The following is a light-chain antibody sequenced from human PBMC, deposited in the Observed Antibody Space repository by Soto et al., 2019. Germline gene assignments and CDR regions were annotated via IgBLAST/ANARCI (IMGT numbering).Light chain of an antibody. CDR3: QQSSSPPQT. V-gene: IGKV1-39*01. Sequence: DIQLTQSPSSLSVSVGDRVTLTCRASQSISNHLNWYQQKPGKAPKLLIYAASTMQSGVPSRFSGSGSGTDFTLTIIGLQPEDFATDYCQQSSSPPQTFGQGTKVDIK. J-gene: IGKJ1*01. CDR2: AAS. CDR1: QSISNH.